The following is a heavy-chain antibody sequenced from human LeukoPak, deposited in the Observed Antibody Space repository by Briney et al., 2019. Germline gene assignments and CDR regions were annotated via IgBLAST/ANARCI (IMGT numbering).Heavy chain of an antibody. Sequence: GGSLRLSCAASGFTFSSYGMHWVRQAPGKGLEWVAFIRYDGSNKYYADSVKGRFTISRDNSKNTLYLQMNSLRAEDTAVYYCAKIPTVVPDFDYWGQGTLVTVSS. J-gene: IGHJ4*02. CDR3: AKIPTVVPDFDY. CDR2: IRYDGSNK. V-gene: IGHV3-30*02. D-gene: IGHD4-23*01. CDR1: GFTFSSYG.